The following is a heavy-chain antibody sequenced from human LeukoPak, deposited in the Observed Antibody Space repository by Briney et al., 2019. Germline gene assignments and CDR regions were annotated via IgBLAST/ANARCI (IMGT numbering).Heavy chain of an antibody. CDR2: VSCFNGDT. J-gene: IGHJ4*02. CDR3: ARDPTNTSGRYAYFDF. CDR1: GYNFNHHG. D-gene: IGHD6-19*01. V-gene: IGHV1-18*01. Sequence: ASVKVSCKASGYNFNHHGISWVRQAPGQGLEWMGWVSCFNGDTHYAQKFQGRVTMTRDTSTTTAYMELRSLRSDDTALYYCARDPTNTSGRYAYFDFWGQGTLVTVSS.